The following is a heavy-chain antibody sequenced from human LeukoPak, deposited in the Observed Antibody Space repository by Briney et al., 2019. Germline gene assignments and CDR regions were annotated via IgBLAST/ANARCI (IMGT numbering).Heavy chain of an antibody. CDR1: GGTFSSYA. V-gene: IGHV1-69*05. D-gene: IGHD6-13*01. CDR3: ARPYSSSWYENAFDI. CDR2: IIPIFGTA. Sequence: SVKVSCKASGGTFSSYAISWVRQAPGQGLEWMGGIIPIFGTANYAQKFQGRVTITTDESTSTAYMELSSLRSEDTAVYYCARPYSSSWYENAFDIWGQGTMVTVSS. J-gene: IGHJ3*02.